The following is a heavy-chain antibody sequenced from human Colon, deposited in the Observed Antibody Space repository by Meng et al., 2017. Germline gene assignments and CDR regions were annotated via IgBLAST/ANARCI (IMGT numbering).Heavy chain of an antibody. CDR1: GCTFTTVG. CDR2: ISYNGKK. CDR3: ARVPVAHNWFDP. D-gene: IGHD5-12*01. J-gene: IGHJ5*02. V-gene: IGHV1-18*04. Sequence: QGQAVQPGPEMKKPGAAVSVTCKASGCTFTTVGITWVRQAPGQGLEWLGLISYNGKKHYTQNMQGRITITADTSKTQAYMELRSLGSDDAAVYYCARVPVAHNWFDPWGQGTLVTVSS.